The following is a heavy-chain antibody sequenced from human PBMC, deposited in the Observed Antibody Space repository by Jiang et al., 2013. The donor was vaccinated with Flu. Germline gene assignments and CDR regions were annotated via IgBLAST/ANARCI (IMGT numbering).Heavy chain of an antibody. J-gene: IGHJ4*02. D-gene: IGHD5-18*01. CDR1: GFSFRDHY. CDR2: ISSGGTTE. CDR3: ARDPDTSSKVDY. Sequence: GLVKPGGSLRLSCAASGFSFRDHYMSWIRQSPGKGLEWVSYISSGGTTEYQADSVKGRFTISRDNAKNSLFLQMNSLRVEDTAVYYCARDPDTSSKVDYWGQGTLVTVSS. V-gene: IGHV3-11*01.